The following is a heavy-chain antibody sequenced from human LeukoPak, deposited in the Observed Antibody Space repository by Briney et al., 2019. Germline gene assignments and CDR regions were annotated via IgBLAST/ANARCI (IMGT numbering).Heavy chain of an antibody. CDR2: IIPIFGTA. Sequence: SVKVSCKASGGTFSSYAISWVRQAPGQGLEWMGGIIPIFGTANYAQKFQGRVTITADESTSTAYMELSSLRSEDTAVYYCAREGIIVVVPAATGWFDPWGQGTLVTVSS. CDR3: AREGIIVVVPAATGWFDP. CDR1: GGTFSSYA. D-gene: IGHD2-2*01. J-gene: IGHJ5*02. V-gene: IGHV1-69*13.